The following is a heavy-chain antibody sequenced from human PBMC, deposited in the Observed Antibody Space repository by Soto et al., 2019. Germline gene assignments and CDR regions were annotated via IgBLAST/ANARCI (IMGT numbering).Heavy chain of an antibody. D-gene: IGHD2-21*01. CDR3: ARVGPPSPSVIWFFDL. V-gene: IGHV1-69*01. J-gene: IGHJ2*01. CDR1: GGSFRTYA. Sequence: QGQLVQSGAEVKKPGSSVKVSCKASGGSFRTYAINWVRQAPGQGLEWMGGIIPMLAAPTYAQKFQGRPTMTADESTTTVYMKLSSLPSEDTAVYYCARVGPPSPSVIWFFDLWGRGTLVTVSS. CDR2: IIPMLAAP.